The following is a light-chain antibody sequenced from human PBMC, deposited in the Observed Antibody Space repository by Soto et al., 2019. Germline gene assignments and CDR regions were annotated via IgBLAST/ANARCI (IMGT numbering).Light chain of an antibody. J-gene: IGLJ3*02. CDR3: TSYTTSSTWV. CDR2: EVT. V-gene: IGLV2-14*01. CDR1: SSDVGFYNY. Sequence: QSVLTQPASVSGSPGQSITISCSGTSSDVGFYNYVSWFQQYPGKAPKLIFEVTNRPSGVSDRFSGSKSDNTASLTISGLQADDEADYFCTSYTTSSTWVFGGGTKLTVL.